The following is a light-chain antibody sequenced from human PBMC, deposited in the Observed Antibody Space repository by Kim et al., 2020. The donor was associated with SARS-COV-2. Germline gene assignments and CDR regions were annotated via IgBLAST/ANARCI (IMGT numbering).Light chain of an antibody. Sequence: SVSEGGTAAQSSRATQSGSSYLACYQQTPGQAPRLLISSASTRATGIPARFSGSGSVTEFTLTISSLQSEDFAVYYCQQYNSWWTFGQGTKVDI. CDR1: QSGSSY. J-gene: IGKJ1*01. V-gene: IGKV3-15*01. CDR2: SAS. CDR3: QQYNSWWT.